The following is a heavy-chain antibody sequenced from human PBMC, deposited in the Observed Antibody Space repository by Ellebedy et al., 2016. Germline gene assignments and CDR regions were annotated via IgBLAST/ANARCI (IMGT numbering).Heavy chain of an antibody. J-gene: IGHJ6*02. V-gene: IGHV3-23*01. CDR1: GFTFSSNA. CDR3: AKGIELGASSYYYYGMDV. D-gene: IGHD5-18*01. CDR2: ISGGGGST. Sequence: GGSLRLSCAASGFTFSSNAMSWVRQAPGKGLEWVSAISGGGGSTYYADSVKGRFTISRDNSKNTLYLQMNSLRAEDTAVYYCAKGIELGASSYYYYGMDVWGQGTTVTVSS.